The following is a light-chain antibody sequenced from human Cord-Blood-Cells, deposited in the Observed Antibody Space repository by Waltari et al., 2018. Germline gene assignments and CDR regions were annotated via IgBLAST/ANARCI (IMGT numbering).Light chain of an antibody. CDR1: SSDVGGYNY. J-gene: IGLJ2*01. Sequence: QSALTQPASVSGSPGQSITISCTGTSSDVGGYNYVSWYQQHPGKAPKLMIYDVSNLPSGVSNRFSVSKSGNTASLTISGLQAEDEADYYCSSYTSSSVVFGGGTKLTVL. CDR2: DVS. CDR3: SSYTSSSVV. V-gene: IGLV2-14*01.